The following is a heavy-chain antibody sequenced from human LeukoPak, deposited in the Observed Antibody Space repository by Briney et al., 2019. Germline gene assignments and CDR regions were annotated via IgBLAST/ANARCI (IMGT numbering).Heavy chain of an antibody. J-gene: IGHJ4*02. CDR1: GGTFSSYA. V-gene: IGHV1-69*04. CDR3: ARGPPGWFSYYFDY. CDR2: IIPILGIA. D-gene: IGHD6-19*01. Sequence: SVRVSCKASGGTFSSYAISWVRQAPGQGLEWMGRIIPILGIANYAQKFQGRVTITADKSTSTAYMELSSLRSEDTAVYYCARGPPGWFSYYFDYWGQGTLVTVSS.